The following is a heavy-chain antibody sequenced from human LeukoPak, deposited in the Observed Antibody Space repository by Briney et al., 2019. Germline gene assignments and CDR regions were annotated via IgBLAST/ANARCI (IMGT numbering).Heavy chain of an antibody. CDR2: IYYSGST. Sequence: SQTLSLTCTVSGGSISSGGYYWSWIRQHPGKGLEWIGYIYYSGSTYYNPSLKSRVTISVDTSKNQLSLKLSSVTAADTAVYYCARRRAIFGVVSSFYDYWGQGTLVTVSS. V-gene: IGHV4-31*03. D-gene: IGHD3-3*01. J-gene: IGHJ4*02. CDR3: ARRRAIFGVVSSFYDY. CDR1: GGSISSGGYY.